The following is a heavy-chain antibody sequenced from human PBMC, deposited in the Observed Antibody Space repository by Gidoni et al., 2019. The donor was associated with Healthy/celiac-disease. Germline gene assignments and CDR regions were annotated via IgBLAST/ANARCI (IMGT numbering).Heavy chain of an antibody. J-gene: IGHJ4*02. CDR1: GFTFSSYS. CDR2: ISSSSSTI. V-gene: IGHV3-48*01. CDR3: ARDAFASGPDY. Sequence: EVQLVESGGGLVQPGGSLRLSCAASGFTFSSYSMNWVRQAPGKGLEWVSYISSSSSTIYYADSVKGRFTSSRDNAKNSLYLQMNSLRAEDTAVYYCARDAFASGPDYWGQGTLVTVSS. D-gene: IGHD1-26*01.